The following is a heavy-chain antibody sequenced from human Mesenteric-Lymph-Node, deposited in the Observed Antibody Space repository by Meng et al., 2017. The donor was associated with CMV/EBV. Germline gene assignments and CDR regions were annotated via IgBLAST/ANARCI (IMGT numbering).Heavy chain of an antibody. CDR3: ARDGGWIDP. Sequence: GGSLRLSCAASGFTFRTYGMNWVRQAPGKGLEWVSAITRGSSYTYYADSVKGRFTISRDDAKNSLYLQMNGLRAGDTAIYYCARDGGWIDPWGQGTLVTVSS. CDR1: GFTFRTYG. CDR2: ITRGSSYT. D-gene: IGHD3-16*01. J-gene: IGHJ5*02. V-gene: IGHV3-21*06.